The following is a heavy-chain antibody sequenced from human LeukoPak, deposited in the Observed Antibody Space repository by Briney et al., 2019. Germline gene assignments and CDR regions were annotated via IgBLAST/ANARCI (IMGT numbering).Heavy chain of an antibody. CDR1: GFSFSDHW. Sequence: GSLRLSCVASGFSFSDHWMNWFRQAPGKGLEWIGYIYYSGSTNYNPSLKSRVTISVDTSKNQFSLKLSSVTAADTAVYYCARGTAAEDYYFDYWGQGTLVTVSS. J-gene: IGHJ4*02. CDR2: IYYSGST. V-gene: IGHV4-59*11. CDR3: ARGTAAEDYYFDY. D-gene: IGHD6-25*01.